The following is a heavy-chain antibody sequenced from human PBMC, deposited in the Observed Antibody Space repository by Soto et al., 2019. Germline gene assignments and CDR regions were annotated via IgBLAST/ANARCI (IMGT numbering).Heavy chain of an antibody. D-gene: IGHD5-12*01. J-gene: IGHJ4*02. Sequence: SLRLSCAASGFTFSSYGMHWVRPAPGKGLEWVAVLWFDGSNKYYADSVKGRFTISRDNSKNTLYLQMNSLRAEDTAVYYCAKAMFSSGYDLYYFDYWGQGTLVTVSS. CDR2: LWFDGSNK. CDR1: GFTFSSYG. CDR3: AKAMFSSGYDLYYFDY. V-gene: IGHV3-33*06.